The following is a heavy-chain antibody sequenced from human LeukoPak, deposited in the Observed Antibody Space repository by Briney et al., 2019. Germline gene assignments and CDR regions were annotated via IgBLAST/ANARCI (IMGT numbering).Heavy chain of an antibody. D-gene: IGHD6-19*01. Sequence: GGSLTLSCAASVFTFSTYDMHRVRQAPGKGLEGVAIISSDGSSKYYADSVKGRFTISRDNSKNTVYLQMNSLRAEDTAVYFCAKGWSSGWLDYWGQGTLVTVSS. CDR1: VFTFSTYD. V-gene: IGHV3-30*18. CDR2: ISSDGSSK. J-gene: IGHJ4*02. CDR3: AKGWSSGWLDY.